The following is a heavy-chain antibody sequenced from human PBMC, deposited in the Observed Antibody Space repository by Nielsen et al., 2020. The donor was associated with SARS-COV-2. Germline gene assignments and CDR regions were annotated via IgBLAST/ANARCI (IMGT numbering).Heavy chain of an antibody. V-gene: IGHV3-74*01. CDR1: GFTFSSYW. CDR2: INSDGSST. Sequence: GGSLRLSCAASGFTFSSYWKHWVRQAPGKGLVWVSRINSDGSSTSYADSVKGRFTISRDNAKNTLYLQMNSLRAEDTAVYYCARAQGSGSAFGFDPWGQGTLVTVSS. D-gene: IGHD2-15*01. CDR3: ARAQGSGSAFGFDP. J-gene: IGHJ5*02.